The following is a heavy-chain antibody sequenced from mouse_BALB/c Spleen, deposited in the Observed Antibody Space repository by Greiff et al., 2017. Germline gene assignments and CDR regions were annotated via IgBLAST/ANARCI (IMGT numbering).Heavy chain of an antibody. CDR1: GYTFTSYY. CDR2: IYPGDGST. V-gene: IGHV1S56*01. Sequence: VKLMESGPELVKPGASVKMSCKASGYTFTSYYIHWVKQRPGQGLEWIGWIYPGDGSTKYNEKFKGKTTLTADKSSSTAYMLLSSLTSEDSAIYFCARRGGNYDYAMDYWGQGTSVTVSS. D-gene: IGHD2-1*01. CDR3: ARRGGNYDYAMDY. J-gene: IGHJ4*01.